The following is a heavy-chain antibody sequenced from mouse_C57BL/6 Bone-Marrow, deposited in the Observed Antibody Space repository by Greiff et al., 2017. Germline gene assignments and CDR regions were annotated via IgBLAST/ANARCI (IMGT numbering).Heavy chain of an antibody. J-gene: IGHJ1*03. Sequence: EVKLQESGGGLVKPGGSLKLSCAASGFTFSSYAMSWVRQTPEKRLEWVATISDGGSYTYYPDNVKGRFTISRDNAKNNLYLQMSHLKSEDTAMYYCARDRRYYGSSYVWYFDVWGTGTTVTVSS. CDR1: GFTFSSYA. CDR2: ISDGGSYT. D-gene: IGHD1-1*01. V-gene: IGHV5-4*01. CDR3: ARDRRYYGSSYVWYFDV.